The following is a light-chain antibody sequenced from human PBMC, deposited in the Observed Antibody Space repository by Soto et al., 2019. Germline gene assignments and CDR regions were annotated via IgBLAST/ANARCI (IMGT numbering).Light chain of an antibody. J-gene: IGKJ4*01. CDR3: QQHGTSIT. V-gene: IGKV1-5*01. CDR2: DAS. Sequence: DIQMTQSPSTLSASVGDRVTITCRASQSISSWLAWYQQKPGKAPKLLIYDASSLESGVPSRFSGSGSGTDFTLIINRLEPEDFAVYYCQQHGTSITFGGGTKLESK. CDR1: QSISSW.